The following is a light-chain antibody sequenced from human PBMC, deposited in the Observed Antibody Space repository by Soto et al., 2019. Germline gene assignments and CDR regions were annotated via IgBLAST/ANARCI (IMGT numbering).Light chain of an antibody. J-gene: IGKJ1*01. CDR2: DAS. CDR1: QSISSW. CDR3: QQYNDHRT. V-gene: IGKV1-5*01. Sequence: DIQMTQSPSTLSASVGDRVTITCRASQSISSWLAWYQQKPGKAPKLLFYDASDLGSGVPSRFSGSGSGTEFTLTISSLQPDDFATYYCQQYNDHRTFGQGTKVDIK.